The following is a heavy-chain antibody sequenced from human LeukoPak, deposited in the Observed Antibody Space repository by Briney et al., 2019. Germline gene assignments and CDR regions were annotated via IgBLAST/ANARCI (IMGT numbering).Heavy chain of an antibody. D-gene: IGHD6-19*01. J-gene: IGHJ4*02. CDR2: IYYSGST. V-gene: IGHV4-39*01. CDR1: GGSISSSSYY. Sequence: PSETLSLTCTVSGGSISSSSYYWCWIRQPPGKGLEWIGSIYYSGSTYYNPSLKSRVTISVDTSKNQFSLKLSSVTAADTAVYYCAIREDSSGWRRSTGPDYWGQGTLVTVSS. CDR3: AIREDSSGWRRSTGPDY.